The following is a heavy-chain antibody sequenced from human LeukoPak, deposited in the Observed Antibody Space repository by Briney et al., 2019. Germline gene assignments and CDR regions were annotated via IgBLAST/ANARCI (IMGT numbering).Heavy chain of an antibody. V-gene: IGHV3-33*01. J-gene: IGHJ4*02. CDR2: IWYDGSNK. D-gene: IGHD6-13*01. CDR3: ARDMGMVRGDY. Sequence: GGSLRLSCAASGFTFSSYGMHWVRQAPGKGLEWVAVIWYDGSNKYYADSVKGRFTISRDNFKNTLYLQMNSLRAEDTAVYYCARDMGMVRGDYWGQGTLVTVSS. CDR1: GFTFSSYG.